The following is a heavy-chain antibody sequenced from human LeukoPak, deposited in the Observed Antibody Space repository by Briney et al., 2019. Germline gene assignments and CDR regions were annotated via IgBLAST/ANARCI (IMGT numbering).Heavy chain of an antibody. CDR2: ISYDGSNK. CDR3: AKGAPMATIRARYFDY. V-gene: IGHV3-30-3*01. CDR1: GFTFSSYA. D-gene: IGHD5-24*01. J-gene: IGHJ4*02. Sequence: PGGSLRLSCAASGFTFSSYAMHWVRQAPGKGLEWVAVISYDGSNKYYADSVKGRFTISRDNSKNTLYLQMNSLRAEDTAVYYCAKGAPMATIRARYFDYWGQGTLVTVSS.